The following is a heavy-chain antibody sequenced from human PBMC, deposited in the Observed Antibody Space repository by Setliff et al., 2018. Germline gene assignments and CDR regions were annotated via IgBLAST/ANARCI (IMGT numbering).Heavy chain of an antibody. CDR3: ARSYYNFWSGYYRVNWFDP. V-gene: IGHV4-4*07. CDR2: IYTSGST. CDR1: GGSISSYY. Sequence: KPSETLSLTCTVSGGSISSYYWSWIRQPAGKGLEWIGRIYTSGSTNYNPSLKSRVTMSVDTSKNQFSLKLSSVTAADTAVYYCARSYYNFWSGYYRVNWFDPWGQGTLVTVS. D-gene: IGHD3-3*01. J-gene: IGHJ5*02.